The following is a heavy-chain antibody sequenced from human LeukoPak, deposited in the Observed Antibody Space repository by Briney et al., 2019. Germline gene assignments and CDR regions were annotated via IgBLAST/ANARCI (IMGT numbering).Heavy chain of an antibody. CDR3: AKGYSSVWYSHFDY. V-gene: IGHV3-23*01. D-gene: IGHD6-19*01. CDR2: IIPSGGST. Sequence: GGSLRLSCAAAGFTFSSYAMSWVRQAPGKGLQWVSAIIPSGGSTYYADSVKGRFTIARANSNNTLYLQMNSLRAEDTAVYCCAKGYSSVWYSHFDYWGQGTLVTVSS. CDR1: GFTFSSYA. J-gene: IGHJ4*02.